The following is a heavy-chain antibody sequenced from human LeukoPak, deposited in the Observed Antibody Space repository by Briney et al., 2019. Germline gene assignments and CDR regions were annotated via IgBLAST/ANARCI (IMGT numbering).Heavy chain of an antibody. V-gene: IGHV3-30*02. Sequence: GGSLRLPCAASGFTFRRHGMHGARQAPGKALEGVAFIRYDGSNKYYADSVKGRFTISRDNSKNTLYLQMNSLRAEDTAVYYCAKSITMVRGVITKYYGMDVWGQGTTVTVSS. J-gene: IGHJ6*02. CDR3: AKSITMVRGVITKYYGMDV. D-gene: IGHD3-10*01. CDR2: IRYDGSNK. CDR1: GFTFRRHG.